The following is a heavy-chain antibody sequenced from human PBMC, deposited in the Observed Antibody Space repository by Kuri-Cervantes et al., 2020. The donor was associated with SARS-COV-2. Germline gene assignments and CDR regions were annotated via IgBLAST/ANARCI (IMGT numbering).Heavy chain of an antibody. CDR1: GGSISSHY. Sequence: GSLRLSCTVSGGSISSHYWSWIRQPPGKGLEWIGYIYYSGSTNYNPSLKSRVTISVDTSKNQFSLKLSSVTAADTAVYFCARNGIPSRAIFIDSWGRGTLVTVSS. CDR2: IYYSGST. CDR3: ARNGIPSRAIFIDS. V-gene: IGHV4-59*11. D-gene: IGHD5-18*01. J-gene: IGHJ5*01.